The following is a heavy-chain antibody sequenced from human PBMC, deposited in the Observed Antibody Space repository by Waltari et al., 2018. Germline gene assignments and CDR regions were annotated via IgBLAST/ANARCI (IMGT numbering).Heavy chain of an antibody. V-gene: IGHV1-24*01. CDR2: FDPEDGET. CDR1: GYTLTELS. Sequence: QVQLVQSGAEVKKPGASVKVSCKVSGYTLTELSMHWVRQAPGKGLAWMGGFDPEDGETIYSQKFQGRVTMTEDTSTDTAYMELSSLRSEDTAVYYCATVNARYYYYGMDVWGQGTTVTVSS. D-gene: IGHD2-2*01. CDR3: ATVNARYYYYGMDV. J-gene: IGHJ6*02.